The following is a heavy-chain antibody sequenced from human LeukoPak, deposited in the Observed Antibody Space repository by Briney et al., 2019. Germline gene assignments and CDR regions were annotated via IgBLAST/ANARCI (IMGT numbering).Heavy chain of an antibody. D-gene: IGHD3-22*01. Sequence: GGSLRLSCAASGFTFSSYAMHWGRQAPGKGLEWVASLRYDGSDKDYGDSVKGRFTISRDNSKNTVYLQMNSLRPEDTAVYFCAKVSLIIVVEDAFDIWGQGTMVIVSS. CDR2: LRYDGSDK. J-gene: IGHJ3*02. V-gene: IGHV3-30*02. CDR1: GFTFSSYA. CDR3: AKVSLIIVVEDAFDI.